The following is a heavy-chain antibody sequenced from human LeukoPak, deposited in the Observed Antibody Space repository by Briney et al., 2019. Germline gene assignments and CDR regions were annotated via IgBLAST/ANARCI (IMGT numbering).Heavy chain of an antibody. CDR1: GGSISSGDYY. V-gene: IGHV4-30-4*08. J-gene: IGHJ4*02. CDR2: IYYSGST. CDR3: ARTSGYDFWSGYYRSDY. Sequence: SQTLSLTCTVSGGSISSGDYYWSWIRQPPGKGLEWNGYIYYSGSTYYNPSLKSRVTISVDMSKNQFSLKLSSVTAADTAVYYCARTSGYDFWSGYYRSDYWGQGTLVTVSS. D-gene: IGHD3-3*01.